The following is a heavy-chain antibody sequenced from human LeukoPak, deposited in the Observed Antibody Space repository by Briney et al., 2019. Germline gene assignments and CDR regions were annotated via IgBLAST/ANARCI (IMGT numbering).Heavy chain of an antibody. CDR3: AQQLGYRSGGSCYFTY. Sequence: PGGSLRLSCAASGFTVSSTYMSWVRQAPGKGLEWVSVIYKDGKIYYIDSVKGRFTISRDNSRNTLYLQMNSLRVEDTAVYYCAQQLGYRSGGSCYFTYWGQGTLVTVSS. D-gene: IGHD2-15*01. J-gene: IGHJ4*02. CDR1: GFTVSSTY. V-gene: IGHV3-53*01. CDR2: IYKDGKI.